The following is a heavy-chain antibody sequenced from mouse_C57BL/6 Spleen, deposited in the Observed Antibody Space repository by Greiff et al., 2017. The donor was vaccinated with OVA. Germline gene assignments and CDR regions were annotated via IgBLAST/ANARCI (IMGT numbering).Heavy chain of an antibody. V-gene: IGHV1-26*01. D-gene: IGHD5-1*01. CDR2: INPNNGGT. CDR1: GYTFTDYY. CDR3: ARTGGTSYYFDY. Sequence: EVQLQQSGPELVKPGASVKISCKASGYTFTDYYMNWVKQSHGKSLEWIGDINPNNGGTSYNQKFKGKATLTVDKSSSTAYMELRSLTSEDSAVYYCARTGGTSYYFDYWGQGTTLTVSS. J-gene: IGHJ2*01.